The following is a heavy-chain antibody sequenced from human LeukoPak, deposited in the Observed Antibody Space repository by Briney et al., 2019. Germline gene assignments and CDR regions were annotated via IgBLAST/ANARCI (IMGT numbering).Heavy chain of an antibody. J-gene: IGHJ4*02. D-gene: IGHD1-26*01. CDR1: GGSMSLYY. CDR3: ARGDSGSHPVDY. V-gene: IGHV4-59*01. Sequence: PSETLSLTCTVSGGSMSLYYWSWIRQPPGKGLEWIGYIYYSGSTNYNPSLKSRVTISVDTSKNQFSLKLSSVTAADTAVYYCARGDSGSHPVDYWGQGTLVTVSS. CDR2: IYYSGST.